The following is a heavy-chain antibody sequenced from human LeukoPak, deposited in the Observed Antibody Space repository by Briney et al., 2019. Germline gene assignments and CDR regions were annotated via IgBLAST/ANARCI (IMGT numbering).Heavy chain of an antibody. J-gene: IGHJ4*02. CDR1: GYTFTSYA. V-gene: IGHV1-3*01. D-gene: IGHD6-13*01. CDR3: ARDGSSWSFDY. CDR2: ISVGNGNT. Sequence: RASVKVSCKASGYTFTSYAMHWVRQAPGQRLECMGWISVGNGNTEYSQKFQGRVTITRDTSASTVYMELSSLRSEDTAVYYCARDGSSWSFDYWGQGTLVTVSS.